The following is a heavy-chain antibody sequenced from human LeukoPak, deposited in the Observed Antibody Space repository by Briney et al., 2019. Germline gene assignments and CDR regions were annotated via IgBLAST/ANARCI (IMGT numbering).Heavy chain of an antibody. CDR2: ISAYNGNT. J-gene: IGHJ4*02. V-gene: IGHV1-18*01. CDR3: ARAKTYYYDSSGYYYPDY. D-gene: IGHD3-22*01. Sequence: ASVKVSCKASGYTFTSYGISWVRQAPGQGLEWMGWISAYNGNTNYAQKLQGRVTMTTDTSTSTAYMELRSLRSDDTAVYYCARAKTYYYDSSGYYYPDYWGQGTLVTVSS. CDR1: GYTFTSYG.